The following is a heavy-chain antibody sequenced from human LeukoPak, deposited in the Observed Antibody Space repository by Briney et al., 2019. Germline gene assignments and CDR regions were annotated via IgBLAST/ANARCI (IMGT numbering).Heavy chain of an antibody. J-gene: IGHJ4*02. Sequence: PGGSLRLSCTASGFTFGDYAMSWVRQAPGKGLEWVGFIRSKAYGGTTEYAASVKGRFTISRDDSKSIAYLQMNSLKTEDTAVYYCTRARIVGARGLDYWGQGTLVTVSS. V-gene: IGHV3-49*04. CDR3: TRARIVGARGLDY. CDR1: GFTFGDYA. CDR2: IRSKAYGGTT. D-gene: IGHD1-26*01.